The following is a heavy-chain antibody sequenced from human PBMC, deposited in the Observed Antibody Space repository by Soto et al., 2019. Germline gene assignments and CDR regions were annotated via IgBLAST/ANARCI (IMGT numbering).Heavy chain of an antibody. CDR3: TTGSVEGV. V-gene: IGHV3-15*07. CDR1: GFTFYNSW. D-gene: IGHD2-15*01. Sequence: DVQLVESGGGLVKPGGSLRLSCAASGFTFYNSWMNWVRQAPGKGLEWVGRIKRNSDGGRTDYAAPVKGRFTISRDDSENTLYLQMNSLKTEDTAEYYCTTGSVEGVWGQGTTVSVSS. J-gene: IGHJ6*02. CDR2: IKRNSDGGRT.